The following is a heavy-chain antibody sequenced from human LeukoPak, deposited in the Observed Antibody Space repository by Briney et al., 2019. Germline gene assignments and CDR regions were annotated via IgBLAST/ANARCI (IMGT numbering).Heavy chain of an antibody. CDR1: GFTFSSYA. Sequence: SLRLSCAASGFTFSSYAMHWVRQAPGKGLEWVAVISYDRSNKYYADSVKGRFTISRDNSKNTLYLQMNSLRAEDTAVYYCARGYIGRASAWLDPWGQGTLVTVSS. CDR2: ISYDRSNK. J-gene: IGHJ5*02. V-gene: IGHV3-30-3*01. D-gene: IGHD5-18*01. CDR3: ARGYIGRASAWLDP.